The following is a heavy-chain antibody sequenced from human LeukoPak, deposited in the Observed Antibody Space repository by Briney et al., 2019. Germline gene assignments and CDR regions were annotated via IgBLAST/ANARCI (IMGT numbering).Heavy chain of an antibody. D-gene: IGHD3-16*02. CDR2: IYYSGST. CDR1: GGSISSGGYY. Sequence: HSQTLSLTCTVSGGSISSGGYYWSWIRQHPGKGLEWIGYIYYSGSTYYNPSLKSRVTISVDTSKNQFSLKLSFVTAADTAVYYCARYDYVWGSYRSHAFDIWGQGTMVTVSS. CDR3: ARYDYVWGSYRSHAFDI. V-gene: IGHV4-31*03. J-gene: IGHJ3*02.